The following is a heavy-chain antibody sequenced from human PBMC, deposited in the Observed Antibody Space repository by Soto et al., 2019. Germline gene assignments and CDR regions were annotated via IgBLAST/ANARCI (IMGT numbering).Heavy chain of an antibody. CDR2: IYYSGST. J-gene: IGHJ5*02. CDR1: GGSISSYY. V-gene: IGHV4-59*01. Sequence: SETLSLTCTVSGGSISSYYWSWIRQPPWKGREWSGYIYYSGSTNYNPSLKSRVTISVDTSKNQFSLKLSSVTAADTAVYYCARGEPRGYSYGYVGGINWFDPWGQGTLVTVSS. D-gene: IGHD5-18*01. CDR3: ARGEPRGYSYGYVGGINWFDP.